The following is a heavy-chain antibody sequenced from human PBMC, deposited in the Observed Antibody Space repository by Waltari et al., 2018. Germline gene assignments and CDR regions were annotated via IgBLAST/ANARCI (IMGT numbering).Heavy chain of an antibody. CDR3: ARPREWELLRRGAFDI. CDR1: GYSFTSYW. CDR2: IYHGDSYT. Sequence: EVQLVQSGAEVKKPGESLKISCKGSGYSFTSYWIGWVRQMPGKGLEWLGIIYHGDSYTIYRPSFQGQVTISADKAISTAYLQWSILNASDTAMYYCARPREWELLRRGAFDIWVQGTMVTVSS. J-gene: IGHJ3*02. V-gene: IGHV5-51*03. D-gene: IGHD1-26*01.